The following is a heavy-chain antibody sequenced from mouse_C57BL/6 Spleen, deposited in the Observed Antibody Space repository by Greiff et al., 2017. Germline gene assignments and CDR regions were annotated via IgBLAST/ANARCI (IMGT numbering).Heavy chain of an antibody. CDR1: GYTFTDYN. V-gene: IGHV1-22*01. CDR3: ARTEDYGSSYLYFDV. CDR2: INPNNGGT. Sequence: VQLQQSGPELVKPGASVKMSCKASGYTFTDYNMHWVKQSHGKSLAWIGYINPNNGGTSYNQKCQGKATLTVNKSSSTAYMELRSLTSEDSAVYYCARTEDYGSSYLYFDVWGTGTTVTVAS. D-gene: IGHD1-1*01. J-gene: IGHJ1*03.